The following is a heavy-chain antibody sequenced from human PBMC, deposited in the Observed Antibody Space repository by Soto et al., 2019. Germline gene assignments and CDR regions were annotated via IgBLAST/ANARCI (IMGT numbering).Heavy chain of an antibody. V-gene: IGHV4-59*01. D-gene: IGHD3-9*01. CDR2: IYYSGST. Sequence: PSETLSLTCTVSGGSISSYYWSWIRQPPGKGLEWIGYIYYSGSTNYNPSLKSRVTISVDTSKNQFSLKLSSVTAADTAVYYCASQYYDIWTGEDDHYYYGMDVWGQGTTVTVSS. CDR3: ASQYYDIWTGEDDHYYYGMDV. CDR1: GGSISSYY. J-gene: IGHJ6*02.